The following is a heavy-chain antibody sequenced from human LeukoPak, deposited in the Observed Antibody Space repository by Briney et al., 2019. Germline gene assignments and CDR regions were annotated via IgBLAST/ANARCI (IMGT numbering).Heavy chain of an antibody. V-gene: IGHV4-59*01. J-gene: IGHJ5*02. CDR2: IYYSGST. Sequence: PSETLSLTCTVSGGSISSYYWSWIRQPPGKGLEWIGYIYYSGSTNYNPSLKSRVTISVDTSKNQYSLKLSSVTAADTAVYYCARAYYGDYPYNWFDPWGQGTLVTVSS. D-gene: IGHD4-17*01. CDR1: GGSISSYY. CDR3: ARAYYGDYPYNWFDP.